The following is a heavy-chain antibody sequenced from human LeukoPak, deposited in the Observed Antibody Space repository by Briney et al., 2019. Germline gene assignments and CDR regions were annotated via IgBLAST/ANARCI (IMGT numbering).Heavy chain of an antibody. CDR1: GFTFSSYA. V-gene: IGHV3-23*01. CDR2: ISGSGGST. CDR3: AKDLPDAEYYDYVWGSYRPDAFDI. J-gene: IGHJ3*02. Sequence: PGGSLRLSCAASGFTFSSYAMSWVRQAPGKGREWVSAISGSGGSTYYADSVKGRFTISRDNSKNTLYLQMNSLRAEDTAVYYCAKDLPDAEYYDYVWGSYRPDAFDIWGQGTMVTVSS. D-gene: IGHD3-16*02.